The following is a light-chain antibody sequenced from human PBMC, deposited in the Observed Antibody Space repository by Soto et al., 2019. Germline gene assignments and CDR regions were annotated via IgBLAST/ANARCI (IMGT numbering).Light chain of an antibody. CDR1: QSVSSY. Sequence: EIVLTQSPATLSLSPGERATLSCRASQSVSSYLAWYQQKPGQAPRLLIYDASNRATGIPARFSGSGSGTDFTLTISSLEPEDFAVYYCQHRFNWPLTFGGGTTVELK. CDR2: DAS. CDR3: QHRFNWPLT. J-gene: IGKJ4*01. V-gene: IGKV3-11*01.